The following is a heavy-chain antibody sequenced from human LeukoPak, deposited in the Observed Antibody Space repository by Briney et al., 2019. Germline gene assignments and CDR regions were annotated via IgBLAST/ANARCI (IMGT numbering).Heavy chain of an antibody. CDR2: INHSGST. CDR1: GGSFSGYY. D-gene: IGHD1-1*01. J-gene: IGHJ5*02. V-gene: IGHV4-34*01. Sequence: SETLSLTCAVYGGSFSGYYWSWIRQPPGKGLEWIGEINHSGSTNYNPSLKSRVTISVDTSKNQFSLKLSSVTAADTAVYYCASTRWFDPWGQGTLVTVPS. CDR3: ASTRWFDP.